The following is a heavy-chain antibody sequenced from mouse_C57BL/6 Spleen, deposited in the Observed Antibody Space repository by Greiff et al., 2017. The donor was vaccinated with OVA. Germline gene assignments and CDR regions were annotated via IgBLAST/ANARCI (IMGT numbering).Heavy chain of an antibody. V-gene: IGHV1-26*01. J-gene: IGHJ4*01. CDR2: INPNNGGT. CDR1: GYTFTDYY. D-gene: IGHD4-1*01. Sequence: EVQLQQSGPELVKPGASVKISCKASGYTFTDYYMNWVKQSHGKSLEWIGDINPNNGGTSYNQKFKGKATLTVDKSSSTAYMELRSLTSEDSAVYYCARSSLGRGAMDYWGQGTSVTVSS. CDR3: ARSSLGRGAMDY.